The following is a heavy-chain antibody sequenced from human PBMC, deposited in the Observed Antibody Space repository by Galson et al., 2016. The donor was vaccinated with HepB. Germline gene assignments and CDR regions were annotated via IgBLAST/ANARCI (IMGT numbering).Heavy chain of an antibody. J-gene: IGHJ2*01. D-gene: IGHD2-15*01. V-gene: IGHV3-48*02. CDR1: GFTFSSYT. CDR3: ATQYCSCGSCYSAAPGYWYFDL. Sequence: SLRLSCAASGFTFSSYTMNWVRQAPGKGLEWVSYISSSSSIYYADSVKGRFTISRDNAKNSLYLQMNSLRDEDTAVYYCATQYCSCGSCYSAAPGYWYFDLWGRGTLVTVAS. CDR2: ISSSSSI.